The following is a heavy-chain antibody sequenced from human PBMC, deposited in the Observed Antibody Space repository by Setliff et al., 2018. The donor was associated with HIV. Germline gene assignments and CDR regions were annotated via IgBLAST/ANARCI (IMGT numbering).Heavy chain of an antibody. CDR3: ARAYFGSGIYY. J-gene: IGHJ4*02. V-gene: IGHV4-59*01. D-gene: IGHD3-10*01. Sequence: SETLSLTCTVSGGSISSYYWSWIRQPPGKGLEWIGYIYYSGNTNYNPSLKSRVTMSVDTSKNHFSLKLSSVTAADTAVYYCARAYFGSGIYYWGQGTLVTVSS. CDR2: IYYSGNT. CDR1: GGSISSYY.